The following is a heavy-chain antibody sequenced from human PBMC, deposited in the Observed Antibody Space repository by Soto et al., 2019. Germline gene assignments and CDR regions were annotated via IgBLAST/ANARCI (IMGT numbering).Heavy chain of an antibody. V-gene: IGHV1-46*01. CDR3: ARAVAGISGAFDI. CDR1: GYTFTSYY. J-gene: IGHJ3*02. Sequence: ASVKVSCKASGYTFTSYYMHWVRQAPGQGLEWVGIINPSGGSTSYAQKFQGWVTMTRDTSISTAYMELSRLRSDDTAVYYCARAVAGISGAFDIWGQGTMVTVSS. D-gene: IGHD6-19*01. CDR2: INPSGGST.